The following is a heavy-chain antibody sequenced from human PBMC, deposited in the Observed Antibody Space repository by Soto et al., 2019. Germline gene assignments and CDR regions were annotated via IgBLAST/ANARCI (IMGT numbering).Heavy chain of an antibody. CDR3: ARDKEWLATQGVYYYYGMDV. CDR1: GYTFTGYY. D-gene: IGHD6-19*01. CDR2: INPNSGGT. V-gene: IGHV1-2*02. Sequence: ASVKVSCKASGYTFTGYYMHWVRQAPGQGLELMGWINPNSGGTNYAQKFQGRVTMTRDTSISTAYMELSRLRSDDTAVYYCARDKEWLATQGVYYYYGMDVWGQGTTVTVYS. J-gene: IGHJ6*02.